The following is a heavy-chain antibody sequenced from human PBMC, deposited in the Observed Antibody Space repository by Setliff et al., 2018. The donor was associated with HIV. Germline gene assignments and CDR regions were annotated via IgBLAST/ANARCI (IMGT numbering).Heavy chain of an antibody. J-gene: IGHJ4*02. Sequence: SETLSLTCTVSGASISSHNYYWGWIRQPAGQGLEWIGNIYTTGRTNYNPSLKSRVTISLDTSKNQFFLRLSSVTAADTAVYYCAAATTLDYWGQGTLVTVSS. CDR3: AAATTLDY. V-gene: IGHV4-61*09. CDR2: IYTTGRT. CDR1: GASISSHNYY. D-gene: IGHD1-26*01.